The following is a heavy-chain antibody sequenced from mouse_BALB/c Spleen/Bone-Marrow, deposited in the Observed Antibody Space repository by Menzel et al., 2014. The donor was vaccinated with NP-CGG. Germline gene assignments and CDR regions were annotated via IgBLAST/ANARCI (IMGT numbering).Heavy chain of an antibody. CDR2: IYPSDSYT. V-gene: IGHV1-69*02. CDR3: TRDDGGFAY. Sequence: LQESGTDLVRPGLSVKLSCTASGYTFTSYWINWVKQRPGQGLEWIGNIYPSDSYTNYNQKFKDKATLTVDKSSSTAYMHLSSPTSEDSAVYYCTRDDGGFAYWGQGTLVPVSA. CDR1: GYTFTSYW. D-gene: IGHD1-1*02. J-gene: IGHJ3*01.